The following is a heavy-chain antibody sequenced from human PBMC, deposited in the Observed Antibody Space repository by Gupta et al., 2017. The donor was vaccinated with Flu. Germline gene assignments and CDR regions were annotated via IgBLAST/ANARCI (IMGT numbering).Heavy chain of an antibody. CDR3: ARKGGGLCSGGTCYSFDY. V-gene: IGHV1-69*01. D-gene: IGHD2-15*01. CDR1: GVTFSSYA. J-gene: IGHJ4*02. CDR2: IIPSFGPT. Sequence: VQLVKSGAEVKKPGSSVKVSCKASGVTFSSYAINWVRQAPDQGLGWMGGIIPSFGPTNYAQKFQGRVTITADESTSTAYMELSSLRFEDTAVYYFARKGGGLCSGGTCYSFDYWGQGTLVTVSS.